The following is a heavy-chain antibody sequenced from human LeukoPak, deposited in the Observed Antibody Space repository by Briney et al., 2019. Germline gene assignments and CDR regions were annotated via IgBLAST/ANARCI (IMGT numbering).Heavy chain of an antibody. Sequence: ASVKVPCKASGYTFTSYGISWVRQAPGQGLEWMGWISAYNGNTNYAQKLQGRVTMTTDTSTSTAYMELRSLRSDDTAVYYCATGPDDYGDYHGSGIDYWGQGTLVTVSS. V-gene: IGHV1-18*01. CDR1: GYTFTSYG. CDR3: ATGPDDYGDYHGSGIDY. CDR2: ISAYNGNT. D-gene: IGHD4-17*01. J-gene: IGHJ4*02.